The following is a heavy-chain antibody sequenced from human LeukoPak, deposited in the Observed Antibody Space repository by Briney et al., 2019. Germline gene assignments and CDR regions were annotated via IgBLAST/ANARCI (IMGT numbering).Heavy chain of an antibody. CDR1: GFTLSIYA. CDR3: ARSMDTAMVWNLGWFDP. J-gene: IGHJ5*02. Sequence: GGSLRPSCEAAGFTLSIYAMHWVRQPPGRGRGWVAVISYVGEDGSNIYYADSVKGRFTISRDNSKSTLYLQMNSLRAEDTAVYYCARSMDTAMVWNLGWFDPWGQGTLVTVSS. V-gene: IGHV3-30-3*01. CDR2: ISYVGEDGSNI. D-gene: IGHD5-18*01.